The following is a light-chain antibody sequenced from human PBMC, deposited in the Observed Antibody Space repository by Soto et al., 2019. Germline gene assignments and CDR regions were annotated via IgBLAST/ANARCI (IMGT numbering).Light chain of an antibody. CDR1: PGIGDY. V-gene: IGKV1-27*01. CDR2: DAS. CDR3: QKYYTGPET. Sequence: DIQMPQSPSSLSAAVGDRDTITCRASPGIGDYLAWYQQKPGKVPKNLIYDASTLQSGVPSRFSGSGSGTDFTLTISSLQPEDVATYYCQKYYTGPETVGQGAKVEIK. J-gene: IGKJ1*01.